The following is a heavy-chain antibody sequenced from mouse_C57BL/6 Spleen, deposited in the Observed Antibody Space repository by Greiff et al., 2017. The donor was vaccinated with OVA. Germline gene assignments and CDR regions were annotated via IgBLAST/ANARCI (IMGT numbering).Heavy chain of an antibody. CDR1: GFSLTSYG. J-gene: IGHJ3*01. V-gene: IGHV2-2*01. Sequence: VQLQQSGPGLVQPSQSLSITCTVSGFSLTSYGVHWVRQSPGKGLEWLGVIWSGGSTDYNAAFISRLSISKDNSKSQVFFKMNSLQADDTAIYYCARNNDSTWFAYWGQGTLVTVSA. D-gene: IGHD2-4*01. CDR3: ARNNDSTWFAY. CDR2: IWSGGST.